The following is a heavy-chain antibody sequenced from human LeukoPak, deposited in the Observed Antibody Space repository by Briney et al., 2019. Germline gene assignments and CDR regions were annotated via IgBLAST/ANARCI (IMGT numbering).Heavy chain of an antibody. J-gene: IGHJ6*03. CDR2: IYYSGSS. Sequence: SETLSLTCNVSGGSISGYHWSWIRQPPGKGLEWLGYIYYSGSSNYNPSLKSRVTISADTSKNQFSLKLSSETAADTAVYYCARVPRSYYYYYYMDVWGKGTTVTVSS. V-gene: IGHV4-59*01. CDR1: GGSISGYH. CDR3: ARVPRSYYYYYYMDV.